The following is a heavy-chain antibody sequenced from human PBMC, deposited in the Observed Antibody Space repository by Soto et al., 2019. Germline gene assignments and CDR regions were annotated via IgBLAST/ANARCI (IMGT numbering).Heavy chain of an antibody. CDR3: AIGGFGVATINSGYYYGMDV. CDR1: GYSFTSYW. V-gene: IGHV5-10-1*01. D-gene: IGHD5-12*01. Sequence: ESLKISCKGSGYSFTSYWISWVRQMPGKGLEWMGRIDPSDSYTNYSPSFQGHVTISADKSISTAYLQWSSLKASDTAMYYCAIGGFGVATINSGYYYGMDVWGQGTTVTVSS. J-gene: IGHJ6*02. CDR2: IDPSDSYT.